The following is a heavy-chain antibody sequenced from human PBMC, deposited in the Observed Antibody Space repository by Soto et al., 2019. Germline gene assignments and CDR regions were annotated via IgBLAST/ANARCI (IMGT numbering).Heavy chain of an antibody. J-gene: IGHJ4*02. V-gene: IGHV1-18*01. CDR3: ARDPLYYYDSSGYHDY. CDR2: ISAYNGNT. CDR1: GYTFTSCG. Sequence: ASVKVSCKASGYTFTSCGISWVRQAPGQGLEWMGWISAYNGNTNYAQKLQGRVTMTTDTSTSTAYMELRSLRSDDTAVYYCARDPLYYYDSSGYHDYWGQGTLVTVSS. D-gene: IGHD3-22*01.